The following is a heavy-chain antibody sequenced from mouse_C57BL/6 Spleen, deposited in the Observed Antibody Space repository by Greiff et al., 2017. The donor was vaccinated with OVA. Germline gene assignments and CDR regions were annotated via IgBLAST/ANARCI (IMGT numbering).Heavy chain of an antibody. V-gene: IGHV1-69*01. CDR1: GYTFTSYW. J-gene: IGHJ2*01. Sequence: QVQLQQPGAELVMPGASVKLSCKASGYTFTSYWMHWVKQRPGQGLEWIGEIDPSDSYTNYNQKFKGKSTLTVDKSSSTAYMQLSSLTSEDSAVYYCARRTAQATSFDYWGQGTTLTVSS. CDR2: IDPSDSYT. D-gene: IGHD3-2*02. CDR3: ARRTAQATSFDY.